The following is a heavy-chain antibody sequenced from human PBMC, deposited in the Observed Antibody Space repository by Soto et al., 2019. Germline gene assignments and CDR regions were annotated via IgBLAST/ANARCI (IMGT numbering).Heavy chain of an antibody. D-gene: IGHD3-10*01. CDR2: IYYSGST. Sequence: QVQLQESGPGLVKHSQTLSLTYTVSGGSISSGGYYWSWIRQHPGKGLEWIGYIYYSGSTYYNPSLKSRVTISVDTSKNQFSLKLSSVTAADTAVYYCARTGVLRLLDYWGQGTLVTVSS. J-gene: IGHJ4*02. V-gene: IGHV4-31*03. CDR1: GGSISSGGYY. CDR3: ARTGVLRLLDY.